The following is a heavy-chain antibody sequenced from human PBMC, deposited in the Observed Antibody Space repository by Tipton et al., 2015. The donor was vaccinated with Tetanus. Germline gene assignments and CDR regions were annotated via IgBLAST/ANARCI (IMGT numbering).Heavy chain of an antibody. D-gene: IGHD3-16*01. CDR3: ARDLSYYDYIWGGDRDRYFDL. CDR2: ISGTSRTK. J-gene: IGHJ2*01. CDR1: GFSFSDSF. Sequence: SLRLSCAASGFSFSDSFMAWIRQPPGKGLEWVSYISGTSRTKYIADGLQGRMTTSRDNAKNTLFLQMSSLTDEDTAVYYCARDLSYYDYIWGGDRDRYFDLWGRGTLVTVSS. V-gene: IGHV3-11*04.